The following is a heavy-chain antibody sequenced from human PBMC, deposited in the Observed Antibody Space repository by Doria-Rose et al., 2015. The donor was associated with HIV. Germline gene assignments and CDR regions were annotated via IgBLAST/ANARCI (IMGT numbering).Heavy chain of an antibody. CDR1: GVSLSSPGMG. D-gene: IGHD6-13*01. CDR3: ARIKSSRWYHKYYFDF. Sequence: QVSLKESGPVLVKPTETLTLTCTASGVSLSSPGMGVSWIRQPPGKALEWLANIFSDDDRSYKTSLKSRLTISRGTSKSQVVLTMTDMDPVDTATYYCARIKSSRWYHKYYFDFWGQGTLVIVSA. CDR2: IFSDDDR. J-gene: IGHJ4*02. V-gene: IGHV2-26*01.